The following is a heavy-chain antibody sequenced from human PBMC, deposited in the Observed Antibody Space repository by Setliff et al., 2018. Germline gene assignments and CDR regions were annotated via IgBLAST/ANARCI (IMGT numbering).Heavy chain of an antibody. V-gene: IGHV3-7*01. CDR2: IKEDGSEK. D-gene: IGHD3-3*01. CDR3: ARDILWDLERFTFGVVNGAFDI. CDR1: GFTFGDYA. J-gene: IGHJ3*02. Sequence: PGGSLRLSCTASGFTFGDYAMSWVRQAPGKGLEWVANIKEDGSEKYYVDSVKGRFTISRDNAKNSLYLQMNSLRAEDTAVYYCARDILWDLERFTFGVVNGAFDIWGQGTMVTVSS.